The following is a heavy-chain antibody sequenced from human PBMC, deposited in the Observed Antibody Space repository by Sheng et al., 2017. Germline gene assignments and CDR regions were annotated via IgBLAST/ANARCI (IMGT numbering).Heavy chain of an antibody. Sequence: QVQLQESGPGLVKPSETLSLTCAVSGYSISSGYYWGWIRQPPGKGLEWIGSIYHSGSTYYNPSLKSRVTISVDTSKNQFSLKLSSVTAADTAVYYCARVTYYDSSGYSDYWGQGTLVTVSS. J-gene: IGHJ4*02. CDR1: GYSISSGYY. D-gene: IGHD3-22*01. CDR3: ARVTYYDSSGYSDY. CDR2: IYHSGST. V-gene: IGHV4-38-2*01.